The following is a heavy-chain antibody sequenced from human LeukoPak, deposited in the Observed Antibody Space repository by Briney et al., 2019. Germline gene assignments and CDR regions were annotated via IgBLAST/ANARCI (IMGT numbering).Heavy chain of an antibody. V-gene: IGHV4-34*01. CDR2: INHGGST. Sequence: SETLSLTCAVYGGSFSDYYWSWIRQSPGKGLEWLGEINHGGSTNYNPSLKSRVTFSIDTPKSLLSLKLTSVTAADTAVYYCARGDRISVTRFRSRPYIDFWGQGTLVTVSS. CDR1: GGSFSDYY. D-gene: IGHD4-17*01. J-gene: IGHJ4*02. CDR3: ARGDRISVTRFRSRPYIDF.